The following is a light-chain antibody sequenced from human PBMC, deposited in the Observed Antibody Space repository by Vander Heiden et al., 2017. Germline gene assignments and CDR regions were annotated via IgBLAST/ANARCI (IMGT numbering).Light chain of an antibody. V-gene: IGLV1-44*01. J-gene: IGLJ3*02. Sequence: QSVLTQPPSASGTPGQSVTISCSGSNSNIGINTVNWYQHVPGTAPKLLISANNHRPSGVPDRFSGSKAGTSASLAISGLQSEDEADYYCSSWDGGLNGWVFGGGTKLTVL. CDR3: SSWDGGLNGWV. CDR1: NSNIGINT. CDR2: ANN.